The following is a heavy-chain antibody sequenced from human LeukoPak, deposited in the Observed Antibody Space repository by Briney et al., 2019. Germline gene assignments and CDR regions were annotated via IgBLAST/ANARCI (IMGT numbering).Heavy chain of an antibody. D-gene: IGHD5-18*01. CDR2: IYHSGST. CDR1: GYSITNAYY. J-gene: IGHJ3*02. V-gene: IGHV4-38-2*02. CDR3: AKAVGYSYAKRRAFDI. Sequence: PSETLSLTCTVSGYSITNAYYWGWIRQPPGKGLEWIGSIYHSGSTYYNPSLKSRVTISVDTSKNQFSLKLSSVTAADTAVYYCAKAVGYSYAKRRAFDIWGQGTMVTVSS.